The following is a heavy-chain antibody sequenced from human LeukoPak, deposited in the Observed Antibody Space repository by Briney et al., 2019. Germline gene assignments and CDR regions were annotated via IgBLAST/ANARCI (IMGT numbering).Heavy chain of an antibody. J-gene: IGHJ4*02. D-gene: IGHD1-1*01. Sequence: PGRSLRLSCAASGFTFSSYAMHWVRQAPGKGLEWVAVISYVGSNKYYADSVKGRFTISRDNSKNTLYLQMNSLRAEDTAVYYCAGGTTGTTPYWGQGTLVTVSS. V-gene: IGHV3-30*04. CDR1: GFTFSSYA. CDR2: ISYVGSNK. CDR3: AGGTTGTTPY.